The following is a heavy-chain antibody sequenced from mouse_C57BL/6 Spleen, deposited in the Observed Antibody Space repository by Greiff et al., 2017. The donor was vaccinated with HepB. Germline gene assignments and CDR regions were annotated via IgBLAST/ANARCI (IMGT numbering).Heavy chain of an antibody. J-gene: IGHJ4*01. Sequence: VQLKESGGGLVKPGGSLKLSCAASGFTFSSYTMSWVRQTPEKRLEWVATISGGGGNTYYPDRVKGRFTLSRDNAKNNLYLQMSSLRSEDTALYDCARHDDGYFLYYAMDDWGQGTSVTVSS. CDR3: ARHDDGYFLYYAMDD. V-gene: IGHV5-9*01. CDR2: ISGGGGNT. D-gene: IGHD2-3*01. CDR1: GFTFSSYT.